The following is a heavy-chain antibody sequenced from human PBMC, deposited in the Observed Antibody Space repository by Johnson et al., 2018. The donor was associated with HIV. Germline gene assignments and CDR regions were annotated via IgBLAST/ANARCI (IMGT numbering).Heavy chain of an antibody. CDR3: ARRTGTALFAI. V-gene: IGHV3-11*01. J-gene: IGHJ3*02. D-gene: IGHD1-1*01. Sequence: QVQLVESGGGLVKPGGSLRLSCAASGFTFSDYYMTWIRQAPGKGLEWLSFISSSGDIIRYADSVKGRFTISRDNAKNSLILQMNSLRDEDTAVYYCARRTGTALFAIWGQGTLVTVSS. CDR2: ISSSGDII. CDR1: GFTFSDYY.